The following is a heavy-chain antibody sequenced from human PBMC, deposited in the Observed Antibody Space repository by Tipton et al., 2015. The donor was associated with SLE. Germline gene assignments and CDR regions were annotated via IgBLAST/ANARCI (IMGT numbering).Heavy chain of an antibody. CDR1: GGSFSGYY. V-gene: IGHV4-4*07. Sequence: LRLSCAVYGGSFSGYYWSWIRQPAGKGLEWIGRIYTSGSTNYNPSLKSRVTMSVDTSKNQFSLKLSSVTAADTAVYYCAREVAGIAAAGQRTFDYWGQGTLVTVFS. D-gene: IGHD6-13*01. CDR3: AREVAGIAAAGQRTFDY. J-gene: IGHJ4*02. CDR2: IYTSGST.